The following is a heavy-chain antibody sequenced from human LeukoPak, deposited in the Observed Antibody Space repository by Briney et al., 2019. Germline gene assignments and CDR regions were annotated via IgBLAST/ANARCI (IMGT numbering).Heavy chain of an antibody. V-gene: IGHV5-51*01. Sequence: GESLKISCKGSGYSFTSYWIGWVRQMPGKGLEWMRIIYPGDSDTRYSPSFQGQVTISADKSISTAYLQWSSLKASDTAMYYCATYYDSSGYPSGVGGMDVWGQGTTVTVSS. CDR1: GYSFTSYW. J-gene: IGHJ6*02. CDR2: IYPGDSDT. CDR3: ATYYDSSGYPSGVGGMDV. D-gene: IGHD3-22*01.